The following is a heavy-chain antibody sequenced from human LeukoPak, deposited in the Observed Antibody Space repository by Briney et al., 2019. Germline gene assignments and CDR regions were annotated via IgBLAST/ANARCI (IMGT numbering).Heavy chain of an antibody. V-gene: IGHV5-51*01. J-gene: IGHJ4*02. Sequence: GESLKISCKASGYSFTNYWIGWVRQMPGRGLEWMGITYPGDSDTRYSPSFQGQVTISADKSISTAYLQWSSLKASDTAIYYCARQSIGGTSASDYWGQGTLVTVSS. CDR1: GYSFTNYW. CDR3: ARQSIGGTSASDY. CDR2: TYPGDSDT. D-gene: IGHD3-3*01.